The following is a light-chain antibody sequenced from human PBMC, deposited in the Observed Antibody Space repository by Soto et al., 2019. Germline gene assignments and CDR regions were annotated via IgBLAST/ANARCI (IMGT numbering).Light chain of an antibody. V-gene: IGLV2-14*01. J-gene: IGLJ1*01. CDR3: SSYTSTSTL. CDR1: SSDFGNFNY. Sequence: QPASVSGSPGQSITISCTGASSDFGNFNYVSWYQQHPGKVPKLIIYEVTSRPSGVSNRFSGSKSDNTASLTISGLQAEDEAYYFCSSYTSTSTLFGTGTKLTVL. CDR2: EVT.